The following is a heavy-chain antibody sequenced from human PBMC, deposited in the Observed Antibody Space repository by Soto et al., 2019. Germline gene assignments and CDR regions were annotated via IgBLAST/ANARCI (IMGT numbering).Heavy chain of an antibody. CDR3: TRGGTYYDFWSGYYHPVGLFDP. CDR2: MNPNSGNT. D-gene: IGHD3-3*01. CDR1: GYTFTSYD. V-gene: IGHV1-8*01. Sequence: ASVKVSCKASGYTFTSYDINWVRQATGHGLEWMGWMNPNSGNTGYAQKFQGRVTMTRNTSISTAYMELSRLRSEDTAVYYCTRGGTYYDFWSGYYHPVGLFDPWGQGTLVTVSS. J-gene: IGHJ5*02.